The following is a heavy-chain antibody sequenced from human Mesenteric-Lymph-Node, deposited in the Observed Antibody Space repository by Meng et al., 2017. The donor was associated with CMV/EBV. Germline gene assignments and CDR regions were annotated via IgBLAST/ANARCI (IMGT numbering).Heavy chain of an antibody. J-gene: IGHJ4*02. D-gene: IGHD1-26*01. Sequence: SGRSVSRCSYYWPWTRQPPGKGLAWIGYIYYSGRTNSHPSLKRRVTISVDTSKNQFSLKLSSVPAADTAVYYCARDRLSSGSYLDYWGQGTLVTVSS. V-gene: IGHV4-61*01. CDR1: GRSVSRCSYY. CDR3: ARDRLSSGSYLDY. CDR2: IYYSGRT.